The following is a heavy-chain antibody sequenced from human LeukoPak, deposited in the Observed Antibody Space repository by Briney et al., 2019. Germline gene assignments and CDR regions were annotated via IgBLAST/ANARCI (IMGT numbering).Heavy chain of an antibody. V-gene: IGHV3-30*18. CDR3: AKDSDIGAAGYYFDN. CDR1: GFTFSTYG. Sequence: GGSLRLSCAASGFTFSTYGMHWVRQAPGKGLEWETVISSNGKNVYYADSVKGRFNISRDNSKNTLFLQMNSLRVEDTALYYCAKDSDIGAAGYYFDNWGRGTLVTVSS. D-gene: IGHD6-13*01. CDR2: ISSNGKNV. J-gene: IGHJ4*02.